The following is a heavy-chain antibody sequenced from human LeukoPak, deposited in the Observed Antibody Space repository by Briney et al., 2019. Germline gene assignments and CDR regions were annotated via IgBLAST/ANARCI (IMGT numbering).Heavy chain of an antibody. J-gene: IGHJ4*02. CDR3: AKDRDCSSTGCYVFAN. CDR2: ISGDGERT. Sequence: GGSLRLSCAASGVTLRNYAMTWIRQAPGKGLQWVSDISGDGERTYYADSVRGRFTISRDNSKNTMYLQMNNLRAEDTAIYYCAKDRDCSSTGCYVFANWGQGTLVTV. CDR1: GVTLRNYA. V-gene: IGHV3-23*01. D-gene: IGHD2-2*01.